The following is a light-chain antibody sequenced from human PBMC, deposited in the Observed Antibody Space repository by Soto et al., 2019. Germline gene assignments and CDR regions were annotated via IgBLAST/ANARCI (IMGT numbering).Light chain of an antibody. J-gene: IGKJ1*01. V-gene: IGKV3-11*01. CDR2: DAS. CDR3: QQRSNWPSGT. CDR1: QSVTNY. Sequence: EIVLTQSPATLSLSPGERATLFCRASQSVTNYLAWYQQNPGQAPRLLIYDASNRATGIPARFSGSGSGTDFILTISSLEPEDFAVYYCQQRSNWPSGTFGQGTKVEIK.